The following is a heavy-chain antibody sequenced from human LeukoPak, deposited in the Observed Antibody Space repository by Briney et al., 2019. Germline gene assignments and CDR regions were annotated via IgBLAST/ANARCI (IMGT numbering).Heavy chain of an antibody. Sequence: PSETLSLTCTVSGGSMSSSTYYWGWIRQPPGKGLEWIGSIYYSGSTYYNPSLKSRVTISVDTSKNQFSLKLSSVTAADTAVYYCASPYSSSWSFDYWGQGTLVTVSS. J-gene: IGHJ4*02. CDR1: GGSMSSSTYY. CDR3: ASPYSSSWSFDY. V-gene: IGHV4-39*07. CDR2: IYYSGST. D-gene: IGHD6-13*01.